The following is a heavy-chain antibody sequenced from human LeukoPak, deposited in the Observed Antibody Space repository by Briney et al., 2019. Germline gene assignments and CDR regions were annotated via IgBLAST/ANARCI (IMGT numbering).Heavy chain of an antibody. CDR1: GFTFSSYW. D-gene: IGHD2-2*01. V-gene: IGHV3-23*01. J-gene: IGHJ4*02. CDR2: ISGSGGTT. CDR3: AKRYCSSTSCSLFDY. Sequence: GGSLRLSCAASGFTFSSYWMSWVRQAPGKGLEWVSAISGSGGTTYYADSVKGRFTISRDNSKKTLYLQMDSLRAEDTAIYYCAKRYCSSTSCSLFDYWGQGTLVTVSS.